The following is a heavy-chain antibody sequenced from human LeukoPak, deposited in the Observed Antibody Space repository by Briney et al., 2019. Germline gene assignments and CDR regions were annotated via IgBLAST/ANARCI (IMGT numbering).Heavy chain of an antibody. D-gene: IGHD5-18*01. CDR1: GFIFDDYV. Sequence: PGGSLRLSCEASGFIFDDYVMYWVRQSPGKGLEGVSGITWDGYKIDYVDSVKGRFTISRDNARNSLFLQMNRVRVEDTAFYYCVKGYSSSWSGYFDSWGQGTLVTVAS. V-gene: IGHV3-9*01. CDR3: VKGYSSSWSGYFDS. CDR2: ITWDGYKI. J-gene: IGHJ4*02.